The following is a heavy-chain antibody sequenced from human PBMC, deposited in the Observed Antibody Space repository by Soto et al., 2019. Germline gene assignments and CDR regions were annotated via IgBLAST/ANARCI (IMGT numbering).Heavy chain of an antibody. D-gene: IGHD3-22*01. Sequence: SETLSLTCTVSGGSISSYYWSWIRQPPGKGLEWIGYIYYSGSTNYNPSLKSRVTISVDTSKNQFSLKLSSVTAADTAVYYCARVGDTYYYDSSGLGGAFDIWGQGTMVTVSS. V-gene: IGHV4-59*01. J-gene: IGHJ3*02. CDR2: IYYSGST. CDR3: ARVGDTYYYDSSGLGGAFDI. CDR1: GGSISSYY.